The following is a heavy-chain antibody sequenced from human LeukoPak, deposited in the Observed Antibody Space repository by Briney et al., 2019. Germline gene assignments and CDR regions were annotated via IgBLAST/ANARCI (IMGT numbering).Heavy chain of an antibody. V-gene: IGHV1-2*02. CDR1: GYTFTSYG. CDR3: ARDLVHAIVQWLGIPHTAWFDP. Sequence: GASVKVSCKTSGYTFTSYGISWVRQAPGQGLEWMGWINPNSGGTSYAQKFQGRVTMTRDTSISTAYMELSRLRSDDTAVYYCARDLVHAIVQWLGIPHTAWFDPWGQGTLVTVSS. CDR2: INPNSGGT. J-gene: IGHJ5*02. D-gene: IGHD6-19*01.